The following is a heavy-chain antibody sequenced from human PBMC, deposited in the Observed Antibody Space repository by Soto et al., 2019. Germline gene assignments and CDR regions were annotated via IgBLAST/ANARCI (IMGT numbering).Heavy chain of an antibody. D-gene: IGHD7-27*01. J-gene: IGHJ4*02. CDR1: GGSIRSYY. V-gene: IGHV4-59*01. CDR3: ARLHAGDYFDY. CDR2: IFYSGNT. Sequence: PSETLSLTCTVSGGSIRSYYWSWIRQPPGKGLEWIGYIFYSGNTNYNPALKTRVTISIDTSKNQFSLKLSSVTAADTAVYYCARLHAGDYFDYWGQGTLVTVSS.